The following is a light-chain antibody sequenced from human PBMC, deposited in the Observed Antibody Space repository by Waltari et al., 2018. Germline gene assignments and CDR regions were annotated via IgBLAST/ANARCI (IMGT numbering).Light chain of an antibody. CDR2: ASY. CDR1: QSVSSPF. Sequence: EIVLTQSPGTVSLSPGERAILSCRASQSVSSPFFLWYQQKPGQAPRLLIYASYTRATGVPDRFTGSGSGTDFTLTISGLGPEDFAVYYCQQYGALSATFGGGTKVEIK. V-gene: IGKV3-20*01. CDR3: QQYGALSAT. J-gene: IGKJ4*01.